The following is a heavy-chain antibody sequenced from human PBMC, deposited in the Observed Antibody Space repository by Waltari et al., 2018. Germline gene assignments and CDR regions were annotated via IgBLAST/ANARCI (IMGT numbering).Heavy chain of an antibody. J-gene: IGHJ5*02. CDR3: ARQITIFGVATQYNWFDP. D-gene: IGHD3-3*01. CDR2: IKHSRST. V-gene: IGHV4-34*01. CDR1: GGSFSGYY. Sequence: QVQLQQWGAGLLKPSETLSLTCAVYGGSFSGYYWSWIRQPPGKGLEWIGEIKHSRSTHHNPSLQRRVTISVDTSNNQFSLKLSSVTAADTAVYYCARQITIFGVATQYNWFDPWGQGTLVTVSS.